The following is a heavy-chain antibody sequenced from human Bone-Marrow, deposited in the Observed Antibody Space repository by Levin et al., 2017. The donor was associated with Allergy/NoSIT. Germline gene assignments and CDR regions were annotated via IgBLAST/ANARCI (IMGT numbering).Heavy chain of an antibody. CDR2: LSRSGDTT. V-gene: IGHV3-23*01. CDR3: ARLFPTDNRPFDM. Sequence: GESLKISCAASGFTFSTYAMNWVRKAPGKGLEWVSSLSRSGDTTYYADSVKGRFTVSRDNSKSTLYLQLNSLEGEETAVYYCARLFPTDNRPFDMWGQGTLVTVSS. CDR1: GFTFSTYA. J-gene: IGHJ3*02. D-gene: IGHD2-15*01.